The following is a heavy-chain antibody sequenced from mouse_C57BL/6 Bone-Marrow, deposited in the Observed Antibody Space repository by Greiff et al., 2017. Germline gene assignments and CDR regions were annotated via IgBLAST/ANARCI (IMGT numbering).Heavy chain of an antibody. CDR2: ISNGGGST. J-gene: IGHJ4*01. CDR3: ARGDEYDPMGY. CDR1: GFTFSDYY. Sequence: EVQVVESGGGLVQPGGSLKLSCAASGFTFSDYYMYWVRPTPETRLAWVAYISNGGGSTYYPATVKGRFHISSAHAKNTLYLQMSRLKAEDTAIYYCARGDEYDPMGYWGQGTSVTVSS. V-gene: IGHV5-12*01. D-gene: IGHD2-4*01.